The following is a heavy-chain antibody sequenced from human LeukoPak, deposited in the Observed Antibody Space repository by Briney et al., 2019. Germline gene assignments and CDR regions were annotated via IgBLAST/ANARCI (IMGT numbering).Heavy chain of an antibody. Sequence: PSETLSLACTVSGGSISSYYWSWIRQPPGKGLEWLGYIYYNGSTNYNPSLKSRVTISVDTSKNQFSLKLSSVTAADTAVYYCARVIRYYDSSGTYDYWGQGILVTVSS. CDR1: GGSISSYY. D-gene: IGHD3-22*01. J-gene: IGHJ4*02. V-gene: IGHV4-59*01. CDR2: IYYNGST. CDR3: ARVIRYYDSSGTYDY.